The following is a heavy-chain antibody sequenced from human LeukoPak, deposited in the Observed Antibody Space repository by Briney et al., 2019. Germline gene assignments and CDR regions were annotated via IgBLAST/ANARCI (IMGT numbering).Heavy chain of an antibody. Sequence: SETLSLTCSVSGGSISSSSHYWGWIRQPPGKGLEWIGSMHYSGSNAYNPSLKSRVIISVDTSKNQFSLKLSYVTAADTAVYFCARYSSSSGWFDPWGQGSLVTVSS. J-gene: IGHJ5*02. V-gene: IGHV4-39*01. CDR1: GGSISSSSHY. CDR2: MHYSGSN. CDR3: ARYSSSSGWFDP. D-gene: IGHD6-6*01.